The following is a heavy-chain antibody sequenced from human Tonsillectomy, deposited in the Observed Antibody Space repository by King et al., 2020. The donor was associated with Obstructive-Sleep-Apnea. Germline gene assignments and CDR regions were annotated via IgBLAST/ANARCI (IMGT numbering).Heavy chain of an antibody. Sequence: QLQLQESGPGLVKPSETLSLTCTVSGGSISNYYWSWIRQPPGKGLEWIGYIYYSGRTNYNPSLKSRVTLPLDTSKNQFSLRLSSVTAADTAVYYCATTPYGSGSFYNGVEYFQHWGQGTLVTVSS. CDR2: IYYSGRT. D-gene: IGHD3-10*01. J-gene: IGHJ1*01. CDR3: ATTPYGSGSFYNGVEYFQH. V-gene: IGHV4-59*08. CDR1: GGSISNYY.